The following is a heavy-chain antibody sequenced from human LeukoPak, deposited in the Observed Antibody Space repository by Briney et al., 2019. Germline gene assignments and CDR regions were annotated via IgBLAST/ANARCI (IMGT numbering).Heavy chain of an antibody. Sequence: PGGSLRLSCAASGFTFSSYAMHWVRQAPGKGLEWVAVISYDGSNKYYADSVKGRFTISRDNSKNTLYLQMNSLRAEDTAVYYCASGVPRIWGQGTLVTVSS. CDR1: GFTFSSYA. CDR2: ISYDGSNK. J-gene: IGHJ4*02. D-gene: IGHD3-10*01. V-gene: IGHV3-30*04. CDR3: ASGVPRI.